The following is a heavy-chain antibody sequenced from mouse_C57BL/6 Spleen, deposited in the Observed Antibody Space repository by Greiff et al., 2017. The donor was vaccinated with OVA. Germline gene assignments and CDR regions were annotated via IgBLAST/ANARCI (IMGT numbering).Heavy chain of an antibody. CDR1: GFTFSSYG. V-gene: IGHV5-6*01. CDR3: ARHYDYDDGYYFDY. J-gene: IGHJ2*01. CDR2: ISSGGSYT. Sequence: EVHLVESGGDLVKPGGSLKLSCAASGFTFSSYGMSWVRQTPDKRLEWVATISSGGSYTYYPDSVQGRFTISRDNAKNTLYLQMSSLKSEDTAIYYCARHYDYDDGYYFDYWGQGTTLTVSS. D-gene: IGHD2-4*01.